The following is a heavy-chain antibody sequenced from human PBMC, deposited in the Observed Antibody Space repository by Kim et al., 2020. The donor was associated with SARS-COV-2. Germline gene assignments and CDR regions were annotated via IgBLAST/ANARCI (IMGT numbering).Heavy chain of an antibody. CDR2: ISWNSGSI. Sequence: GGSLRLSCAASGFTFDDYAMHWVRQAPGKGLEWVSGISWNSGSIGYADSVKGRFTISRENAKNSLYLQMNSLRAEDTALYYCAREGLFYGSGRGFDYWGQGTLVTVSS. D-gene: IGHD3-10*01. CDR1: GFTFDDYA. J-gene: IGHJ4*02. V-gene: IGHV3-9*01. CDR3: AREGLFYGSGRGFDY.